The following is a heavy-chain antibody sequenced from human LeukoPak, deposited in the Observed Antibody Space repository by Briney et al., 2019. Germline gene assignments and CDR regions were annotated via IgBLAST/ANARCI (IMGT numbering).Heavy chain of an antibody. J-gene: IGHJ4*02. CDR3: ARENYDSSGYYHTWAFDY. Sequence: PVGSLRLSSADPGCSPTDYYMCWIRPAPGAGLEWVSYISSSGSTIYYAHSVKCRFTISKDNAKNSLYLQMNSLRAEDTAVYYCARENYDSSGYYHTWAFDYWGQGTLVTVSS. CDR1: GCSPTDYY. D-gene: IGHD3-22*01. CDR2: ISSSGSTI. V-gene: IGHV3-11*04.